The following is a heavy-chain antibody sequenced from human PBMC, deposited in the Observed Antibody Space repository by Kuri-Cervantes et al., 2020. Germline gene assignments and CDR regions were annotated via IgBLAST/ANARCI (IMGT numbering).Heavy chain of an antibody. CDR2: ISANNGKT. CDR1: GYTFTSYG. Sequence: ASVKVSCKASGYTFTSYGISWVRQAPGQGLEWMGWISANNGKTDFLQKFQDRLILTTDSSTDTAYMELTSLTSDDTAVYYCARVVDHGDYLDYWGQGTPVTVSS. J-gene: IGHJ4*02. D-gene: IGHD4-17*01. V-gene: IGHV1-18*01. CDR3: ARVVDHGDYLDY.